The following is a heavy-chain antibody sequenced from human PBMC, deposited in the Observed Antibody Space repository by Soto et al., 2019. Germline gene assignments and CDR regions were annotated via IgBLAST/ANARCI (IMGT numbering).Heavy chain of an antibody. CDR2: MNPNSGNT. J-gene: IGHJ6*03. V-gene: IGHV1-8*01. CDR1: GYTFTSYD. D-gene: IGHD6-13*01. Sequence: ASVKVSCKASGYTFTSYDINWVRQATGQGLEWMGWMNPNSGNTGYAQKFQGRVTMTRNTSISTAYMELGSLRSEDTAVYYCARRYSSSWYYYYYYMDVWGKGTTVTVSS. CDR3: ARRYSSSWYYYYYYMDV.